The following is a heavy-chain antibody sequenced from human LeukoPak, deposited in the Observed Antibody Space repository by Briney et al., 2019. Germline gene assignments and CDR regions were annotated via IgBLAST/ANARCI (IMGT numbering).Heavy chain of an antibody. Sequence: GGSLRLSCSASGFTFSSYAMHWVRQAPGKGLEYVSAISSNGGSTYYADSVKGRFTISRDNSKNTLYLQMSSLRAEDTAVYYCVKDPAYYYGSGSSYFDYWGQGTLVTVSS. CDR2: ISSNGGST. J-gene: IGHJ4*02. V-gene: IGHV3-64D*06. CDR1: GFTFSSYA. D-gene: IGHD3-10*01. CDR3: VKDPAYYYGSGSSYFDY.